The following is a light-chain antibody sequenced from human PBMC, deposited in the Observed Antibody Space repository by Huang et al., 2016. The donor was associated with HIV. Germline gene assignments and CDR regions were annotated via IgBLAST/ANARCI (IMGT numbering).Light chain of an antibody. J-gene: IGKJ1*01. CDR2: LGS. Sequence: DSVMTQSPLSLPVTPGESASISCRSSQSLLHSNGYKYLDWYLQKPGQSPQLMIYLGSNRASGVPDRFSGSGSGTDFTLKISRVESEDVGVYYCMQALQPPGTFGQGTKVEIK. CDR3: MQALQPPGT. CDR1: QSLLHSNGYKY. V-gene: IGKV2-28*01.